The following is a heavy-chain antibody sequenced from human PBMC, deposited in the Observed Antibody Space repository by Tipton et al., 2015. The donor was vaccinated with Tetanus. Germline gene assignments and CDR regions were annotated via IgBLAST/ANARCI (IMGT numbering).Heavy chain of an antibody. V-gene: IGHV4-61*08. J-gene: IGHJ4*02. CDR1: GDSVRSGDHD. CDR3: ATDRRGPGEVRGLDN. D-gene: IGHD3-10*01. Sequence: TLSLTCTVSGDSVRSGDHDWNWIRQPPGKGLEWIGYVHYSGRTNKSPSLKSRVTLSIDKSKNQFSVRLTSVTAADTAVYYCATDRRGPGEVRGLDNWGQGTLVTVSS. CDR2: VHYSGRT.